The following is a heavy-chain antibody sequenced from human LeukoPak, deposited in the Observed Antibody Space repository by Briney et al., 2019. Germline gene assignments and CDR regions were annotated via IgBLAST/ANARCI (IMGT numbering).Heavy chain of an antibody. CDR3: ARVSLDSRYFDWLLFDGGGLDY. CDR1: GYTFTSYA. J-gene: IGHJ4*02. D-gene: IGHD3-9*01. V-gene: IGHV7-4-1*02. Sequence: GASVKVSCKASGYTFTSYAMNWVRQAPGQGLEWMGWINTNTGNPTYAQGFTGRFVFSLDTSVSTAYLQISSLKAEGTAVYYCARVSLDSRYFDWLLFDGGGLDYWGQGTLVTVSS. CDR2: INTNTGNP.